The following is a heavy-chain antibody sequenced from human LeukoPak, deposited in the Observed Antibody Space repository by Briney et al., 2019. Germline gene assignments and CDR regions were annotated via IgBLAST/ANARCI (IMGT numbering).Heavy chain of an antibody. Sequence: SETLSLTCTVSGGSISSYYWSWIRQPPGKGLEWIGYIYYSGSTNYNPSLKSRVTISVDTSKNQFSLKLSSVTAADTAVYYCARQQYLSGWLGGAFDIWGQGTMVTVSS. J-gene: IGHJ3*02. CDR1: GGSISSYY. CDR3: ARQQYLSGWLGGAFDI. V-gene: IGHV4-59*08. CDR2: IYYSGST. D-gene: IGHD6-19*01.